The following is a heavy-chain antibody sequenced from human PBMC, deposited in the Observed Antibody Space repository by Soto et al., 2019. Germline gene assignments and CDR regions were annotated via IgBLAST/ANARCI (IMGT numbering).Heavy chain of an antibody. CDR1: GFSLSTTGVG. J-gene: IGHJ5*02. CDR2: IYWDDDK. CDR3: AQRLRYEGLGRERSNYVDP. V-gene: IGHV2-5*02. Sequence: QITLKESGPTLVRPTQTLTLTCTFSGFSLSTTGVGVGWIRRPPGKALEWLALIYWDDDKRYSPSLKSRLTITKDTSKNEVILSMTNMDPVETATYYCAQRLRYEGLGRERSNYVDPWGQGTLVTVSS. D-gene: IGHD3-16*01.